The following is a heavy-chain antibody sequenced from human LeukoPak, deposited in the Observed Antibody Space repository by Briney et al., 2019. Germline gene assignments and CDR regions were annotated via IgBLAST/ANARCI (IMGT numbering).Heavy chain of an antibody. CDR3: ARGLIRYCTNGVCYYFDY. V-gene: IGHV4-34*01. CDR2: INHSGST. CDR1: GGSFSGYY. D-gene: IGHD2-8*01. J-gene: IGHJ4*02. Sequence: SETLSLTCAVYGGSFSGYYWSWIRQHPGKGLEWIGEINHSGSTNYNPSLKSRVTISVDTSKNQFSLKLSSVTAADTAVYYCARGLIRYCTNGVCYYFDYWGQGILVTVSS.